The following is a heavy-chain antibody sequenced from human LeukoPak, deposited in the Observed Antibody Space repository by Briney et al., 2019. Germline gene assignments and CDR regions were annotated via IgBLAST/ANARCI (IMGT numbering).Heavy chain of an antibody. Sequence: PSETLSLTCTVSGTSTSGDYWSWIRQPPGKGLEWIGYVYFTGNTNYNPSLKSRVTISMDTSKNQISLTVTSVTAADTAVYYCAKGVSSPRPIDYWGQGTLVTVSS. CDR2: VYFTGNT. J-gene: IGHJ4*02. CDR1: GTSTSGDY. V-gene: IGHV4-59*12. CDR3: AKGVSSPRPIDY. D-gene: IGHD6-13*01.